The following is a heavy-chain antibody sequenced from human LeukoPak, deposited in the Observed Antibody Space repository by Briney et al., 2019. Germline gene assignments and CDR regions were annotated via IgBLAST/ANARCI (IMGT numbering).Heavy chain of an antibody. CDR2: ISAYNGNT. V-gene: IGHV1-18*01. D-gene: IGHD3-22*01. J-gene: IGHJ2*01. Sequence: GASVKVSCKASGYTFTSYGISWVRQAPGQGLEWMGWISAYNGNTNYAQKLQGRVTMTTDTSTSTAYMELRSLRSDDTAVYYCARDGGTYYSDSSGYWYFDLWGRGTLVTVSS. CDR3: ARDGGTYYSDSSGYWYFDL. CDR1: GYTFTSYG.